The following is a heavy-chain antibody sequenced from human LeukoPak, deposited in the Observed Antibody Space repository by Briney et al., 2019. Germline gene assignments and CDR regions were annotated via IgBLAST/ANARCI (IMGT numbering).Heavy chain of an antibody. V-gene: IGHV3-48*01. D-gene: IGHD3-22*01. J-gene: IGHJ6*02. CDR2: ITASGTAM. CDR3: ARDPKYYYDSSGSRGYYYGMDV. Sequence: PGGSLRLSCAASGFTFSSYSMNWVRQAPGKGLEWVSHITASGTAMFYADSVKGRFTISRDNAKNSLYLQMNSLRAEDTAVYYCARDPKYYYDSSGSRGYYYGMDVWGQGTTVTVSS. CDR1: GFTFSSYS.